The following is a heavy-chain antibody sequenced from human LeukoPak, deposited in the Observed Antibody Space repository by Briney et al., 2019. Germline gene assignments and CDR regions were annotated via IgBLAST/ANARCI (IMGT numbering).Heavy chain of an antibody. CDR1: GFTFSSYG. J-gene: IGHJ4*02. CDR2: IRYDGSNK. V-gene: IGHV3-30*02. Sequence: GGSLRLSCAASGFTFSSYGMHWVRQAPGKGLEWVAFIRYDGSNKYYADSVKGRFTISRDNAKNSLYLQMNSLRAEDTALYYCAKVPVKNIAVAGYFDYWGQGTLVTVSS. CDR3: AKVPVKNIAVAGYFDY. D-gene: IGHD6-19*01.